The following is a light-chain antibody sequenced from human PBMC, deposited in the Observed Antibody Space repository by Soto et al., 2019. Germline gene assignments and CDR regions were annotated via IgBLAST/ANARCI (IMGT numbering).Light chain of an antibody. V-gene: IGKV1-39*01. J-gene: IGKJ3*01. Sequence: DIQMTQSPSSLSASVGDRVTITCRASQSISSDLNWYQQKPGKAPKLLIYAASSLQSGVPSRFSGSGSGTDFTLTISSLQPEDFATYYCQQSYSTPPLTFGPGTKVDIK. CDR2: AAS. CDR3: QQSYSTPPLT. CDR1: QSISSD.